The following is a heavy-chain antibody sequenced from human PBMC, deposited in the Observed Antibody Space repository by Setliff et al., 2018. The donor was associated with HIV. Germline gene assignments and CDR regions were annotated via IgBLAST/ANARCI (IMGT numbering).Heavy chain of an antibody. CDR1: GGTFSSYV. CDR3: ALPYCSGGNCWSSASLPPAGWFDP. D-gene: IGHD2-15*01. Sequence: SVKVSCKASGGTFSSYVISWVRQAPGQGPEWMGGIIPMYGVTNYAQKFQGGVTITTDESTSTAYMELSSLRSEDTAVYYCALPYCSGGNCWSSASLPPAGWFDPWGQGTLVTVSS. CDR2: IIPMYGVT. V-gene: IGHV1-69*05. J-gene: IGHJ5*02.